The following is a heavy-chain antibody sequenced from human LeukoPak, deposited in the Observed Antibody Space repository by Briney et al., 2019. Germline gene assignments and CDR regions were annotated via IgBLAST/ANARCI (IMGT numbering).Heavy chain of an antibody. CDR2: IYSGGST. V-gene: IGHV3-66*01. CDR1: GFTVSSNY. J-gene: IGHJ4*02. D-gene: IGHD3-10*01. CDR3: ARSPPLRITMVRGVITHFDY. Sequence: GGSLRLSCAASGFTVSSNYMSWVRQAPGKGLEWVSVIYSGGSTYYADSVKGRFTISRENSKNQLYLQMNSLRAEDTAVYYCARSPPLRITMVRGVITHFDYRGQGTLVTVSS.